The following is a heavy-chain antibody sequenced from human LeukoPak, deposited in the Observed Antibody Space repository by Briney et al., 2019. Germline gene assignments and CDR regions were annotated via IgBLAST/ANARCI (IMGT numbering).Heavy chain of an antibody. CDR1: GYTFTCYY. CDR3: ARANYDFWSGYFDY. V-gene: IGHV1-2*06. D-gene: IGHD3-3*01. Sequence: ASVKVSCKASGYTFTCYYMHWVRQAPGQGLEWMGRINPNSGGTNYAQKFQGRVTMTRDTSISTAYMELSRLRSDDTAVYYCARANYDFWSGYFDYWGQGTLVTVSS. CDR2: INPNSGGT. J-gene: IGHJ4*02.